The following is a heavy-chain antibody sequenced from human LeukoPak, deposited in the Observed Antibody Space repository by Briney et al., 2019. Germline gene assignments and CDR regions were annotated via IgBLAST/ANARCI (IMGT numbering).Heavy chain of an antibody. J-gene: IGHJ4*02. D-gene: IGHD3-3*01. CDR2: ISAYNGNT. V-gene: IGHV1-18*01. CDR3: ARDRGDFWSGRFDY. Sequence: APVKVSCKASGYTFTSYGISWVRQAPGQGLEWMGWISAYNGNTNYAQKLQGRVTMTTDTSTSTAYMELRSLRSDDTAVYYCARDRGDFWSGRFDYWGQGTLVTVSS. CDR1: GYTFTSYG.